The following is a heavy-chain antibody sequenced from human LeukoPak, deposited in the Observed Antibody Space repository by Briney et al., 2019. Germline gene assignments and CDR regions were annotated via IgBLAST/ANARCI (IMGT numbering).Heavy chain of an antibody. D-gene: IGHD3-10*01. CDR3: ARDSEGSDAFDI. V-gene: IGHV1-46*01. CDR1: GYTFTSYY. CDR2: INPSGGST. J-gene: IGHJ3*02. Sequence: ASVKVGCKAAGYTFTSYYMHWVRQAPGQGLEWMGIINPSGGSTSYAKKFKGRVTMTRDTSTNTVYMALSSLRSEDTAVYYCARDSEGSDAFDIWGQGTMVTVSS.